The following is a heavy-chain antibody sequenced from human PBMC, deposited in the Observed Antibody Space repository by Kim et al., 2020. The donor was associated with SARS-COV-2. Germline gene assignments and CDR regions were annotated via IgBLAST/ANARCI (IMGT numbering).Heavy chain of an antibody. Sequence: GGSLRLSCVASGFTFSSYWMTWVRQAPGKGLEWVANIKIDGSEKNYVDSVKGRFTISRDNAKNSVYLQMNSLRAEDTAVYYCARAARSIEMSTVTSPSGGPGTLVTVSS. CDR3: ARAARSIEMSTVTSPS. V-gene: IGHV3-7*01. CDR1: GFTFSSYW. CDR2: IKIDGSEK. D-gene: IGHD4-17*01. J-gene: IGHJ4*02.